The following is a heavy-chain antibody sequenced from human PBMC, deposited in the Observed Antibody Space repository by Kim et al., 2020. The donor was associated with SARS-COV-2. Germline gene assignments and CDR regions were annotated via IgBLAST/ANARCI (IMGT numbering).Heavy chain of an antibody. J-gene: IGHJ3*02. V-gene: IGHV3-48*02. CDR1: GFTFSSYS. Sequence: GGSLRLSCAASGFTFSSYSMNWVRQAPGKGLEWVSYISSRSSTIYYADSVKGRFTISRDNAKNSLYLQMNSLRDDDTAVYFCVEGGASDGFDIWGHGTMVTVSS. CDR2: ISSRSSTI. D-gene: IGHD2-21*01. CDR3: VEGGASDGFDI.